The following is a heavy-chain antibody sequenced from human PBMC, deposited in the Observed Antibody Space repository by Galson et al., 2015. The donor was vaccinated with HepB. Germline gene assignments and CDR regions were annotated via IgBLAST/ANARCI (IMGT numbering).Heavy chain of an antibody. CDR2: TIPIVGIA. V-gene: IGHV1-69*04. CDR1: GGTFSSYA. CDR3: ARMNYEGPREHYYYYMDV. J-gene: IGHJ6*03. Sequence: SVKVSCKASGGTFSSYAISWVRQAPGQGLEWMGRTIPIVGIANYAQKFQGRVAITADKSTSTAYMELSSLRSEDTAVFYCARMNYEGPREHYYYYMDVWGKGTTVTVSS. D-gene: IGHD3-22*01.